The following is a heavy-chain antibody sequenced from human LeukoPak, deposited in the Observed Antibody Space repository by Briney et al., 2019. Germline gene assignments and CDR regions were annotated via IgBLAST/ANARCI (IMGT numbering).Heavy chain of an antibody. V-gene: IGHV1-2*02. CDR2: INPNSGGT. J-gene: IGHJ3*02. CDR1: GHTFTGYY. CDR3: ARGEYYYDSSGYRLGVLESRCAFDI. D-gene: IGHD3-22*01. Sequence: ASVKVSCKASGHTFTGYYMHWVRQAPGQGLGWMGWINPNSGGTNYAQKFQGRVTMTRDTSISTAYMELSRLRSDDTAVYYCARGEYYYDSSGYRLGVLESRCAFDIWGQGTMVTVSS.